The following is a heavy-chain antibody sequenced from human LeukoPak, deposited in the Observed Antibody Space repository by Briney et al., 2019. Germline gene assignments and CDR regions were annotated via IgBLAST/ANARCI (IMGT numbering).Heavy chain of an antibody. J-gene: IGHJ3*02. CDR2: ISGSGGST. Sequence: GESLKISCAASGFTFSSYAMSWVRQAPGKGLEWVSAISGSGGSTYYADSVKGRFTISRNNSKNTLYLQMNSLRAEDTAVYYCAKVDGSSWYGGAFDIWGQGTMVTVSS. D-gene: IGHD6-13*01. V-gene: IGHV3-23*01. CDR3: AKVDGSSWYGGAFDI. CDR1: GFTFSSYA.